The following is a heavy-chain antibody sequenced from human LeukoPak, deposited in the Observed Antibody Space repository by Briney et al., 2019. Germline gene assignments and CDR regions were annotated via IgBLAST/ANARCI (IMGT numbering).Heavy chain of an antibody. D-gene: IGHD5-18*01. CDR2: IIPIFGTA. V-gene: IGHV1-69*13. CDR3: AGGYSYGYSFDY. Sequence: SVNVSCTASGGTFSSYAISWVRQAPGQGLEWMGGIIPIFGTANYAQKFQGRVTITADESTSTAYMELSSLRSEDTAVYYCAGGYSYGYSFDYWGQGTLVTVSS. J-gene: IGHJ4*02. CDR1: GGTFSSYA.